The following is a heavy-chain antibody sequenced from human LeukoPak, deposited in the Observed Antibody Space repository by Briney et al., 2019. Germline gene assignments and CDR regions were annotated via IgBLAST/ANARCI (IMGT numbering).Heavy chain of an antibody. CDR1: GFTFSSYG. V-gene: IGHV3-30*03. D-gene: IGHD4-17*01. J-gene: IGHJ4*02. Sequence: GGSLRLSCAASGFTFSSYGMQWVRQAPGKGLARSAVILYDGSNKCYAECVKGRFTNSRDNSKNTQYLQMSSLRAEDTAVYYCALGDPLDYWGQETLVTVSS. CDR2: ILYDGSNK. CDR3: ALGDPLDY.